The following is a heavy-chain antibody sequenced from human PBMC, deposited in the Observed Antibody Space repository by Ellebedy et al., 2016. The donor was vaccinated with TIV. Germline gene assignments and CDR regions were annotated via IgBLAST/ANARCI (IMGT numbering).Heavy chain of an antibody. J-gene: IGHJ4*02. CDR2: IKQDGSEK. CDR3: ARVAFRYYFDY. Sequence: GESLKISXAASGFTFSSYWMSWVRQAPGKGLEWVANIKQDGSEKYYVDSVKGRFTISRDNAKNSLYLQMNSLRAEDTAVYYCARVAFRYYFDYWGQGTLVTVSS. V-gene: IGHV3-7*01. CDR1: GFTFSSYW.